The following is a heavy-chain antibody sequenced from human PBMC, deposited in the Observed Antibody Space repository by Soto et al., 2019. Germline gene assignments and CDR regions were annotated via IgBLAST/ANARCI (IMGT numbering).Heavy chain of an antibody. CDR2: MSAYNGDT. D-gene: IGHD2-15*01. V-gene: IGHV1-18*04. J-gene: IGHJ4*02. CDR3: ARGGYLVNFDY. CDR1: GYIFINYG. Sequence: QVQLVQSGAEVKKPGASVKVSCEASGYIFINYGISWVRQAPGQGLEWLGWMSAYNGDTKYTQKVQGRVTMTRDTSTRTAYMELRSLRSDDTAVYYCARGGYLVNFDYWGQGTLVTVSS.